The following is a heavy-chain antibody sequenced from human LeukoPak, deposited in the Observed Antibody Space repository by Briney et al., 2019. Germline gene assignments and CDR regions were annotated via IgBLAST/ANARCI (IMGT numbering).Heavy chain of an antibody. CDR2: LSGSGGGA. Sequence: GGSLRLSCAVSGITLSNYGMSWVRQAPGKGLEWVAGLSGSGGGANYADSVKGRFTISRDNAKNTLYLQMNSLRAEDTAVYFCAKRGVVIRVILVGFHKEAYYFDSWGQGALVTVSS. D-gene: IGHD3-10*01. CDR1: GITLSNYG. CDR3: AKRGVVIRVILVGFHKEAYYFDS. V-gene: IGHV3-23*01. J-gene: IGHJ4*02.